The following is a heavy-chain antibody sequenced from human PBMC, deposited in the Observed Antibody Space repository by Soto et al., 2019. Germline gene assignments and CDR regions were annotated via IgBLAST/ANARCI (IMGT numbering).Heavy chain of an antibody. CDR3: ARNAYDAFDI. Sequence: PSETLSLTCNVSGGSISSSTYYWGWIRQPPGKGLECIGSIYHSGNTYYNPSLKSRVTISVDTSKNQFSLKLNSVTAADTAVYYWARNAYDAFDIWGQGTMVTVSS. CDR2: IYHSGNT. CDR1: GGSISSSTYY. D-gene: IGHD3-16*01. V-gene: IGHV4-39*01. J-gene: IGHJ3*02.